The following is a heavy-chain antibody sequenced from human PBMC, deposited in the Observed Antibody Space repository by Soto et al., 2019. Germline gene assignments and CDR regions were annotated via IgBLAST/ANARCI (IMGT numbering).Heavy chain of an antibody. CDR2: INGRSNYV. V-gene: IGHV3-21*01. D-gene: IGHD1-26*01. CDR3: AREDGVVGSSSAFAP. J-gene: IGHJ5*02. Sequence: EVQVVESGGGLVKPGGSLRLSCVFSGFTFSTYTMNWVRPAPGKGLEWVSSINGRSNYVYYSDSVKGRFTISRNNAKNSLYLKMNRLRAEDTAIYYCAREDGVVGSSSAFAPWGLGTLVTVSS. CDR1: GFTFSTYT.